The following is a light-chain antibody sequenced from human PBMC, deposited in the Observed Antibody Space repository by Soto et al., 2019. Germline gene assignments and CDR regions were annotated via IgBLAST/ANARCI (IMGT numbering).Light chain of an antibody. Sequence: DIQMTQSPSTLSASVGDRVTISCRASQSISSWLAWYQQKPGKAPKLLIFHASSTLESGVPSRFSGSGSGTEFTLTINSLQPEDFATYYCQHYRTFGQGTRWIS. CDR3: QHYRT. V-gene: IGKV1-5*01. CDR2: ASS. CDR1: QSISSW. J-gene: IGKJ1*01.